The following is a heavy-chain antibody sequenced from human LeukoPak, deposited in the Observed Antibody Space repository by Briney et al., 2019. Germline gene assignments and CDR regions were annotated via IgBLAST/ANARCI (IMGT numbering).Heavy chain of an antibody. Sequence: ASVKVSCKASGYTFTNYYMHWVRQAPGRGLEWMGIINPTHGTTTYAQKFQGRVAMTRDTSTRTVYMELSSLRSEDTALYYCARGDVYDSSVYNWFDTWGQGTLVIVSS. CDR1: GYTFTNYY. CDR2: INPTHGTT. CDR3: ARGDVYDSSVYNWFDT. J-gene: IGHJ5*02. V-gene: IGHV1-46*01. D-gene: IGHD3-22*01.